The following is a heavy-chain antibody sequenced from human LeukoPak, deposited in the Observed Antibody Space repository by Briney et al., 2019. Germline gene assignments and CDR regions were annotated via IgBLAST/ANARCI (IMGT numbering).Heavy chain of an antibody. Sequence: QPGGSLRLSCAASGFTFSSHLMHWVHQAPGKGLVWVSRISSDGTYTNYADSVRGRFTISRDNSKNTLYLQMNSLRAEDTAVYYCAKGGNDVYWYYYVMDVWGQGTTVTVSS. CDR3: AKGGNDVYWYYYVMDV. J-gene: IGHJ6*02. V-gene: IGHV3-74*01. CDR1: GFTFSSHL. CDR2: ISSDGTYT. D-gene: IGHD1-1*01.